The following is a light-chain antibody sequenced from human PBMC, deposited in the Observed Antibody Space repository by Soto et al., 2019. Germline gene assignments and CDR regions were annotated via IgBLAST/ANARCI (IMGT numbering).Light chain of an antibody. CDR2: EVS. Sequence: QSALTQPASVSGSPGQSITISCTGTSSDVGGYKFVSWYQQHPGKAPKLMIYEVSNRPSGVSNRFSGSKSGNTASLTISGLHAEDEADYYCSSYTTSSTRVFGGGTKVTVL. V-gene: IGLV2-14*01. CDR3: SSYTTSSTRV. CDR1: SSDVGGYKF. J-gene: IGLJ3*02.